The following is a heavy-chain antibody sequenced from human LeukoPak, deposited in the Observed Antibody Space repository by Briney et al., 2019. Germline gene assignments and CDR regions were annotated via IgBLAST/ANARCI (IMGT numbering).Heavy chain of an antibody. D-gene: IGHD3-22*01. CDR3: AKDRNYDSSGYLGY. V-gene: IGHV3-9*01. Sequence: GGSLRLSCAASGFTFDDYAMHWVRQAPGKGLEWVSGISWNSGSIGYADSVKGRFTISRDNAKNSLYLQMNSLRAEDTALYYCAKDRNYDSSGYLGYWGQGTLVTVSS. CDR1: GFTFDDYA. CDR2: ISWNSGSI. J-gene: IGHJ4*02.